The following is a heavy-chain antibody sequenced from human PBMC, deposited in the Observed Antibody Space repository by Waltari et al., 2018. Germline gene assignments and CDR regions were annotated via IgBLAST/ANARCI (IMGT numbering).Heavy chain of an antibody. CDR1: RFTFSTYG. CDR3: AREVGVTTEPYFDY. Sequence: VQLVESGGGVVQPGRSLRLSCAAYRFTFSTYGMPWVRQAPGKGLEWVAVIWYDGSNKYYADSVKGRFTISRDNSKNTLYLQMNSLRAEDTAVYYCAREVGVTTEPYFDYWGQGTLVTVSS. D-gene: IGHD4-17*01. CDR2: IWYDGSNK. V-gene: IGHV3-33*01. J-gene: IGHJ4*02.